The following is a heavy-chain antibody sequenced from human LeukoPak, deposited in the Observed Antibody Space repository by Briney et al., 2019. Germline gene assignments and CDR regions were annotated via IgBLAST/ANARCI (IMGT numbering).Heavy chain of an antibody. CDR1: GFTFSSYA. CDR2: ISGSGGST. CDR3: AKARTYYDFWSGYLPSYYYYGMDV. J-gene: IGHJ6*02. D-gene: IGHD3-3*01. Sequence: GGSLRLSCAASGFTFSSYAMSWVRQAPGKGLEWVSAISGSGGSTYYADSVKGRFTISRDNSKNTLYLQMNSLRAEDTAVYYCAKARTYYDFWSGYLPSYYYYGMDVWGQGTTVTVSS. V-gene: IGHV3-23*01.